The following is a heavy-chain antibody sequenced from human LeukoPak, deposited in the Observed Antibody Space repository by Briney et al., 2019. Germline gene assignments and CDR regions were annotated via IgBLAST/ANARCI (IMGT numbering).Heavy chain of an antibody. Sequence: GGSLRLSCAASGFTISSYWMSWVRQAPGKGLEWVANIKQDGSEKYYVDSVKGRFTISRDNAKNSLYLQMNSLRAEDMAVYYCARPVVPAAVYYYYYYGMDVWGQGTTVTVSS. CDR3: ARPVVPAAVYYYYYYGMDV. J-gene: IGHJ6*02. CDR2: IKQDGSEK. CDR1: GFTISSYW. V-gene: IGHV3-7*01. D-gene: IGHD2-2*01.